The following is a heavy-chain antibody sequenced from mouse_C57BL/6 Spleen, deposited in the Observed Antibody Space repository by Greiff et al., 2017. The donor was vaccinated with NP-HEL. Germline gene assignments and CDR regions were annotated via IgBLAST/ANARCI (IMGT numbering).Heavy chain of an antibody. D-gene: IGHD2-1*01. Sequence: VQRVESGPGLVAPSQSLSITCTVSGFSLTSYGVHWVRQPPGKGLEWLVVIWSDGSTTYNSALKSRLSISKDNSKSQVFLKMNSLQTDDTAMYYCARHPYGNYYAMDYWGQGTSVTVSS. CDR1: GFSLTSYG. V-gene: IGHV2-6-1*01. CDR2: IWSDGST. J-gene: IGHJ4*01. CDR3: ARHPYGNYYAMDY.